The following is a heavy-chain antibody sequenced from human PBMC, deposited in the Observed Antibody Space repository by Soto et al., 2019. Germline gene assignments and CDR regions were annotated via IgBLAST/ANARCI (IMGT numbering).Heavy chain of an antibody. CDR2: ISSSSSTI. D-gene: IGHD4-17*01. V-gene: IGHV3-48*01. J-gene: IGHJ3*02. CDR3: ARAEYGDYSAFDI. CDR1: GFTFSSYS. Sequence: EVQLVESGGGLVQPGGSLRLSCAASGFTFSSYSMNWVRQAPGKGLEWVSYISSSSSTIYYADSVKGRFTISRDNAKNSLYLQMNSLRAEDTAVYNCARAEYGDYSAFDIWGQGTMVTVSS.